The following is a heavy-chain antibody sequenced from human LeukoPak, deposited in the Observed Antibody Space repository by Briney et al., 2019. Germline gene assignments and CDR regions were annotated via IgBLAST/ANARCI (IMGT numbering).Heavy chain of an antibody. CDR1: GFTVSSNY. J-gene: IGHJ4*02. V-gene: IGHV3-53*01. D-gene: IGHD3-22*01. CDR3: ARVRGVVVVTGSDYFDY. CDR2: IYSGGST. Sequence: GGSLRLSCAASGFTVSSNYMSWVRQAPGKGLEWVSVIYSGGSTYYADSVKGRFTISRDNSKNTLYLQMNSLRAEDAAVYYCARVRGVVVVTGSDYFDYWGQGTLVTVSS.